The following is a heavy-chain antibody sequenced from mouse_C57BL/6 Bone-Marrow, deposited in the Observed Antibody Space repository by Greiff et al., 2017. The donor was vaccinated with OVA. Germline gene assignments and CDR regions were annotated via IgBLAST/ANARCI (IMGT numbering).Heavy chain of an antibody. CDR1: GFTFSSYG. CDR2: ISSGGSYP. Sequence: EVKLVASGGDLVKPGGSLKLSCAASGFTFSSYGMSWVRQTPDKRLEWVATISSGGSYPYYPDSVKGRFTISRDNAKNTLYLQMSSLKSEDTAMYYCARHGDDGSFFDYWGQGTTLTVSS. J-gene: IGHJ2*01. V-gene: IGHV5-6*01. CDR3: ARHGDDGSFFDY. D-gene: IGHD1-1*01.